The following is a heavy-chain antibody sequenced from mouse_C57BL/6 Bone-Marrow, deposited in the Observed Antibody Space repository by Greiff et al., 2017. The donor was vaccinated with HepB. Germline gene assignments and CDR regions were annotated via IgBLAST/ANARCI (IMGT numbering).Heavy chain of an antibody. CDR3: AREDITTVVAHEGYWYFDV. CDR2: INPNNGGT. V-gene: IGHV1-18*01. CDR1: GYTFTDYN. Sequence: VQLKESGPELVKPGASVKIPCKASGYTFTDYNMDWVKQSHGKSLEWIGDINPNNGGTIYNQKFKGKATLTVDKSSSTAYMELRSLTSEDTAVYYCAREDITTVVAHEGYWYFDVWGTGTTVTVSS. J-gene: IGHJ1*03. D-gene: IGHD1-1*01.